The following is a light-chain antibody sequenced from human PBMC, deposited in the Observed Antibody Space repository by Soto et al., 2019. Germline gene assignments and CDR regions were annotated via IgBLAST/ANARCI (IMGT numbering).Light chain of an antibody. CDR1: SNDIGHYDY. CDR2: HVT. V-gene: IGLV2-14*03. J-gene: IGLJ1*01. Sequence: QSALTQPASVSGSPGQSITISCTGTSNDIGHYDYVSWYQQHPGKAPKLMIYHVTYRPSRVSNRESGSKSGNSASLTISGLQADDEADYYCCSLTTSHTYVFGSGTKLTVL. CDR3: CSLTTSHTYV.